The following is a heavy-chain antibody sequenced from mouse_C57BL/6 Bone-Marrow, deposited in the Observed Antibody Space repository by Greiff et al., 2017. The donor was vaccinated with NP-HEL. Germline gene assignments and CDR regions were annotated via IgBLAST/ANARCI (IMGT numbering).Heavy chain of an antibody. J-gene: IGHJ2*01. CDR1: GYTFTSYW. CDR2: IHPNSGST. Sequence: QVQLQQPGAELVKPGASVKLSCKASGYTFTSYWMHWVKQRPGQGLEWIGMIHPNSGSTNYNEKFKSKATLTVDKSSSTAYMKLSSLTSEDSAVYYCAYYYGSSPLGYWGQGTTLTVSS. V-gene: IGHV1-64*01. CDR3: AYYYGSSPLGY. D-gene: IGHD1-1*01.